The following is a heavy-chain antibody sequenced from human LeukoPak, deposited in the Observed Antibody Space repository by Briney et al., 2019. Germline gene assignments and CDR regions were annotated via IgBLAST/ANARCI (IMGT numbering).Heavy chain of an antibody. CDR3: AIRLTPSDY. CDR1: GFTFSSYA. J-gene: IGHJ4*02. Sequence: GGSLRLSCAASGFTFSSYAMHWVRQAPGKGLEWVAVISYDGSNKYYADSVKGRFTISRDNSKNTLYLQMNSLRAEDTAVYYCAIRLTPSDYWGQGTLVTVSS. D-gene: IGHD2-15*01. V-gene: IGHV3-30*04. CDR2: ISYDGSNK.